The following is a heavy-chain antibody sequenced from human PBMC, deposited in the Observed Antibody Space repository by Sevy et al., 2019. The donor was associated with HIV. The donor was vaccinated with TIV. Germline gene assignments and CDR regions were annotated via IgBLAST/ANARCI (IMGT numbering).Heavy chain of an antibody. J-gene: IGHJ3*02. D-gene: IGHD1-26*01. CDR2: IGTAGDT. V-gene: IGHV3-13*01. CDR3: ARVSPKWERKWGLRERTRGGAFDI. CDR1: GFTFSSYD. Sequence: GGSLRLSCAASGFTFSSYDMHWVRQATGKGLEWVSAIGTAGDTYYPGSVKGRFTISRENAKNSLYLQMNSLRAGDTAVYYCARVSPKWERKWGLRERTRGGAFDIWGQGTMVTVSS.